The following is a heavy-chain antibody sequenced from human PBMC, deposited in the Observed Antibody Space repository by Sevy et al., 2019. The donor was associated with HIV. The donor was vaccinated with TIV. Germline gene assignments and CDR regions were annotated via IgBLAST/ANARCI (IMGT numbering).Heavy chain of an antibody. D-gene: IGHD2-8*02. V-gene: IGHV3-15*01. J-gene: IGHJ6*02. Sequence: GGSLRLSCAASGFTFSYAWMSWVRQAPGKGLEWVGRIKSKTDGGTIDYAALVKGRFTISRDDSKNTLYLQMNSLKTEDTAVYYCSTDPIIVLLVTDGMDVWGQGTTVTVSS. CDR1: GFTFSYAW. CDR2: IKSKTDGGTI. CDR3: STDPIIVLLVTDGMDV.